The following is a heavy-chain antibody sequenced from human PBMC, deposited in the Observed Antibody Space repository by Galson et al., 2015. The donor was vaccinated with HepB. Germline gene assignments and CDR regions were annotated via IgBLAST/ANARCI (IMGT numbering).Heavy chain of an antibody. D-gene: IGHD4-17*01. J-gene: IGHJ6*02. CDR2: ISSSGSTI. CDR3: ARDSFMPQPRPDYGDFPGPNYYYYGMDV. V-gene: IGHV3-48*03. CDR1: GFTFSSYE. Sequence: SLRLSCAASGFTFSSYEMNWVRQAPGKGLEWVSYISSSGSTIYYADSVKGRFTISRDNAKNSLYLQMNSLRAEDTAVYYCARDSFMPQPRPDYGDFPGPNYYYYGMDVWGQGTTVTVSS.